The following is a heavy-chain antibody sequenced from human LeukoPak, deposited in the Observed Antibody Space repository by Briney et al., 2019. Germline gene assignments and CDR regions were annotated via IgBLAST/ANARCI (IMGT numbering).Heavy chain of an antibody. Sequence: EASVKVSCKASGGTFSSYAISWVRQAPGQGLEWMGGIIPIFGTANYAQKFQGRVTMTRDTSTSTVYMELSSLRSEDTAVYYCARDPVARGRSGGGWFDPWGQGTLVTVSS. V-gene: IGHV1-69*05. CDR3: ARDPVARGRSGGGWFDP. CDR1: GGTFSSYA. J-gene: IGHJ5*02. CDR2: IIPIFGTA. D-gene: IGHD1-14*01.